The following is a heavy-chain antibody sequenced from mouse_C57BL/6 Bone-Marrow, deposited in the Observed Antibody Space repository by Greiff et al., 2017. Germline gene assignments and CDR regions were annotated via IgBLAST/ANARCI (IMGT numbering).Heavy chain of an antibody. V-gene: IGHV7-3*01. Sequence: EVQLVESGGGLVKPGGSLSLSCAASGFTFTDYYMSWVRQPPGQALEWLGFIRNKANDYTTEYSSSVKGRFTISRDNSQSILYLQMNALRAEDSATYCCASSYYGIVVAYWGQGTLVTVSA. D-gene: IGHD2-1*01. CDR1: GFTFTDYY. J-gene: IGHJ3*01. CDR3: ASSYYGIVVAY. CDR2: IRNKANDYTT.